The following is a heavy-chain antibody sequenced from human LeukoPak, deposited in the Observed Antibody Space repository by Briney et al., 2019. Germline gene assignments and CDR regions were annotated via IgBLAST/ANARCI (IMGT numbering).Heavy chain of an antibody. CDR2: INPNSGGT. V-gene: IGHV1-2*02. J-gene: IGHJ5*02. D-gene: IGHD6-25*01. Sequence: ASVKVSCKASGYTFTGYYMHWVRQAPGKGLEWMGWINPNSGGTNYAQKFQGRVTMTRDTSISTAYMELSRLRSDDTAVYYCARPRASAYNWFDPWGQGTLVTVSS. CDR1: GYTFTGYY. CDR3: ARPRASAYNWFDP.